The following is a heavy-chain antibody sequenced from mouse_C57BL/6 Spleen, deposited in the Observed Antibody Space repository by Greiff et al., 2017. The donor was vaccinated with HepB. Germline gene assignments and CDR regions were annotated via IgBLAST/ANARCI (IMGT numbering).Heavy chain of an antibody. J-gene: IGHJ3*01. CDR1: GYTFTSYW. D-gene: IGHD2-5*01. CDR2: IDPSDSYT. CDR3: ARSPYSNSFAY. Sequence: QVQLQQPGAELVMPGASVKLSCKASGYTFTSYWMHWVKQRPGQGLEWIGEIDPSDSYTNYNQKFKGKSTLTVDKSSSTAYMQLSSLTSEDSAVYYCARSPYSNSFAYWGQGTLVTVSA. V-gene: IGHV1-69*01.